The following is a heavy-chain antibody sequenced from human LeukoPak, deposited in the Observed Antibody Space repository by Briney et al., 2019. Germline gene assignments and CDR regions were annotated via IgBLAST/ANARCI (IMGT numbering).Heavy chain of an antibody. CDR3: AKAMIWDSYYFDY. V-gene: IGHV3-23*01. CDR1: GFTFNNYA. Sequence: PGGSLRLSCAASGFTFNNYAMSWVRHAPGKGLQWVSGISGSGGRTYYADSVKGRFTISRDNSKNTLYLQMNSLRAEDTAVYYCAKAMIWDSYYFDYWGQGTLVTVSS. D-gene: IGHD3/OR15-3a*01. CDR2: ISGSGGRT. J-gene: IGHJ4*02.